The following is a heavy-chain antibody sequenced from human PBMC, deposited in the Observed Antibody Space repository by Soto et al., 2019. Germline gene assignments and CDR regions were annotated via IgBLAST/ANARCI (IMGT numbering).Heavy chain of an antibody. Sequence: GGSLRLSCAASGFTFSSFAMSWVRQAPGKGLEWVSAFSGSGGSTFYADSVKGRFSISRDNSKNTLYLQMNSLRAEDTAVYYCAKGLQGSSSYSAFDMWGQGTMVTVSS. CDR1: GFTFSSFA. J-gene: IGHJ3*02. CDR3: AKGLQGSSSYSAFDM. CDR2: FSGSGGST. D-gene: IGHD6-6*01. V-gene: IGHV3-23*01.